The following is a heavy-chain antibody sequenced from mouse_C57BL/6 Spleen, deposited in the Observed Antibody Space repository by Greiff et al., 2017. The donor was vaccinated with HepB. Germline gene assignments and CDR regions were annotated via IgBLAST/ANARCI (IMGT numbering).Heavy chain of an antibody. V-gene: IGHV1-74*01. J-gene: IGHJ3*01. D-gene: IGHD1-1*01. CDR3: AIHYYGSSYGFAY. CDR2: IHPSDSDT. CDR1: GYTFTSYW. Sequence: VQLQQPGAELVKPGASVKVSCKASGYTFTSYWMHWVKQRPGQGLEWIGRIHPSDSDTNCNQKFKGKATLTVDKSSSTAYMQLSSLTSEDSAVYYCAIHYYGSSYGFAYWGQGTLVTVSA.